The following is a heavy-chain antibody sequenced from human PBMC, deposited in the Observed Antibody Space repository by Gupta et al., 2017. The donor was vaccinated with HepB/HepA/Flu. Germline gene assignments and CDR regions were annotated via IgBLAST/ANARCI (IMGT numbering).Heavy chain of an antibody. V-gene: IGHV4-31*03. CDR3: VTSSITYDAVDI. CDR1: GGSITSGGYS. CDR2: IYYSGST. J-gene: IGHJ3*02. D-gene: IGHD3-16*01. Sequence: QVQLQESGPGLVKPSQPLSLTCTVSGGSITSGGYSWSWIRQHPGKGLGFIGFIYYSGSTYSNPSLKSRVSISVDTSENQFSLKLRSVTAADTAVYYCVTSSITYDAVDIWGQGTMVTVSS.